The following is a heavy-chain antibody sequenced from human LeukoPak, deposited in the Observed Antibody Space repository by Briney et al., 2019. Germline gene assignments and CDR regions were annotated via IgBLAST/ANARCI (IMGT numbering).Heavy chain of an antibody. D-gene: IGHD3/OR15-3a*01. CDR3: ARDREGLAYFDY. J-gene: IGHJ4*02. V-gene: IGHV1-2*02. Sequence: GASVKVSCKASGYTFTDYYVHWVRQAPGQGLEWVGWVNPGTRGTVYAQRFQGRVTMTRDTSISTAYMDLSRLISDDTAVYYCARDREGLAYFDYWGQGTLVTVSS. CDR1: GYTFTDYY. CDR2: VNPGTRGT.